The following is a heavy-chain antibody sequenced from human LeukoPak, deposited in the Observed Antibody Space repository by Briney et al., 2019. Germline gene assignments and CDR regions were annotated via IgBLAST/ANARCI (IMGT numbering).Heavy chain of an antibody. CDR2: ISYDGSNK. CDR1: GFTFSSYG. J-gene: IGHJ5*02. D-gene: IGHD3-16*01. Sequence: GRSLRLSCAASGFTFSSYGMHWVRQAPGKGLEWVAVISYDGSNKYYADSVKGRFTISRDNSKNTLYLHMNSLRAEDTAVYYCAKGFERGGIYAWGQGTLVIVSS. CDR3: AKGFERGGIYA. V-gene: IGHV3-30*18.